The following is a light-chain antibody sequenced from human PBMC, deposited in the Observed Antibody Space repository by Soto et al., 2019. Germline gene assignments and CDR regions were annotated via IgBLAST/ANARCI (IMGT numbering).Light chain of an antibody. V-gene: IGKV1-5*01. Sequence: DTQLTQSPSTLSASVGDRVTISCRASQNINSYLAWYQQKPGKAPKFLIFDASRLERGVPPRFSGSGSGTEFTLTISSLQPDDFATYYCQQYNNYSWTFGQGTKVDIK. CDR3: QQYNNYSWT. J-gene: IGKJ1*01. CDR1: QNINSY. CDR2: DAS.